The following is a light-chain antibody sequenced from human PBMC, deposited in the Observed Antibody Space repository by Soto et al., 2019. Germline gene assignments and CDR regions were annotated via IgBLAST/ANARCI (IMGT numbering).Light chain of an antibody. J-gene: IGLJ1*01. CDR2: EVS. CDR1: SSDVGGYNY. CDR3: SSYGGSNNYV. Sequence: QSVLTQPPSASGSPGQSVTISCTGTSSDVGGYNYVSWYQQHPSKAPKLMIYEVSKRPSGVPDRFSGSKSGNTASLTVSGLQAEDEADYYCSSYGGSNNYVFGTGTKLTVL. V-gene: IGLV2-8*01.